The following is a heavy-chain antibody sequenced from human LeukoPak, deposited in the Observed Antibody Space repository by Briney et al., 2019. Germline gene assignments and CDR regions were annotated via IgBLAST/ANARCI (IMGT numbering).Heavy chain of an antibody. CDR3: ARGAGIYDSSGYYRY. D-gene: IGHD3-22*01. V-gene: IGHV1-3*01. J-gene: IGHJ4*02. CDR1: GYTFTSYA. CDR2: INAGNGNT. Sequence: GASVKVSCKASGYTFTSYAMHWVRQAPGQRLEWMGWINAGNGNTKYSQKFQGRVTITRDTSASTTYMELSSLRSEDTAVYYCARGAGIYDSSGYYRYWGQGTLVTVSS.